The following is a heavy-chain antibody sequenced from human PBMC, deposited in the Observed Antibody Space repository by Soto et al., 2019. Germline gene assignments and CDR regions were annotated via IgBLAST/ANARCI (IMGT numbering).Heavy chain of an antibody. Sequence: QITLKESGPTLVKPTQTLTLTCTFSGFSLSTSGVGVGWIRQPPGKALEWLALIYLDDDKRYSPSLKSRLTITKDTSKNQVVLTMTNMDPVETATYCCAHRLTGEGYFDYWGQGTLVTVSS. D-gene: IGHD7-27*01. J-gene: IGHJ4*02. V-gene: IGHV2-5*02. CDR1: GFSLSTSGVG. CDR2: IYLDDDK. CDR3: AHRLTGEGYFDY.